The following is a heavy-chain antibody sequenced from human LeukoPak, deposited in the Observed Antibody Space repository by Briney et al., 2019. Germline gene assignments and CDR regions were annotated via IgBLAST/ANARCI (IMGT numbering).Heavy chain of an antibody. Sequence: SETLSLTCTVSGGSFSSGSYYWSWIRQPPGKGLEWIGYIYYSGSTNYNPSLKSRVTISVDTSKNQFSLKLSSVTAADTAVYYCASPRSYYDSSGYYISWGQGTLVTVSS. V-gene: IGHV4-61*01. CDR2: IYYSGST. D-gene: IGHD3-22*01. CDR1: GGSFSSGSYY. CDR3: ASPRSYYDSSGYYIS. J-gene: IGHJ5*02.